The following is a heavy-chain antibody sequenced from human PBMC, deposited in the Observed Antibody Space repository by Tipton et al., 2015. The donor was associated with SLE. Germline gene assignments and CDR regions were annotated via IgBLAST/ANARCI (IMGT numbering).Heavy chain of an antibody. CDR2: IYYNGHT. CDR1: GDSITSYY. J-gene: IGHJ4*02. Sequence: GLVKPSETLSLTCTVSGDSITSYYWNWIRQPPGKGLEWIGYIYYNGHTNYSPSLKSRVTLSVDTSKNQFSLTLSSVTAADTAVYYCARLNDATAIASFDYWGQVNLVTVSS. CDR3: ARLNDATAIASFDY. V-gene: IGHV4-59*01. D-gene: IGHD2-21*02.